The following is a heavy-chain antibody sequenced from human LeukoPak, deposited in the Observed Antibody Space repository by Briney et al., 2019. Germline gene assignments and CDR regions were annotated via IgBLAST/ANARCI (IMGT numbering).Heavy chain of an antibody. CDR2: ISSSSSII. D-gene: IGHD3-22*01. V-gene: IGHV3-48*02. CDR1: GFTFSSYS. Sequence: HPGGSLRLSCAASGFTFSSYSMNWVRQAPGKGLEWLSYISSSSSIIYYADSVKGRFTISRDNAKNSLYLQMNSLRDEDTAVYYCARDGDSSGYYAAFDIWGQGTMVTVSS. CDR3: ARDGDSSGYYAAFDI. J-gene: IGHJ3*02.